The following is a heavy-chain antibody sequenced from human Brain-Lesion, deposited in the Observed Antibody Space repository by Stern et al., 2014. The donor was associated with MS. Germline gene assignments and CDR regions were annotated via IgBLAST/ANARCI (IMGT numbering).Heavy chain of an antibody. Sequence: VQLVESGAEVKKPGASVKVSCKVSGYTLTELSMHWVRQAPGKGLEWMGSFDPEDGETIYAQKFQGRVTMTEDTSTDTAYMELSSLRSEDTAVYYCATGDFRQQLVPGPYYFHGMDVWGQGTTVTVSS. V-gene: IGHV1-24*01. CDR3: ATGDFRQQLVPGPYYFHGMDV. CDR2: FDPEDGET. D-gene: IGHD6-13*01. J-gene: IGHJ6*02. CDR1: GYTLTELS.